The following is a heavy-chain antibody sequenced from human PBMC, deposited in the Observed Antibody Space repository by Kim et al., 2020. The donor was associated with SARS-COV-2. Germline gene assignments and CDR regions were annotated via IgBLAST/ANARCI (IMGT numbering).Heavy chain of an antibody. J-gene: IGHJ4*02. CDR3: ARAGIAARPGHFDY. Sequence: PSLKSRVTISVDTSKNQFSLKLSSVTAADTAVYYCARAGIAARPGHFDYWGQGTLVTVSS. V-gene: IGHV4-34*01. D-gene: IGHD6-6*01.